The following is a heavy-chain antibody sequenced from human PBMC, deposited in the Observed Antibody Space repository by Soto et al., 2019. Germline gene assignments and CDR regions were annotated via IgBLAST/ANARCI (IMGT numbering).Heavy chain of an antibody. D-gene: IGHD3-9*01. CDR1: GGSISSSSYY. CDR3: ARFTTTHSDILTGPFDY. V-gene: IGHV4-39*01. CDR2: IYYSGST. J-gene: IGHJ4*02. Sequence: SETLSLSCTVSGGSISSSSYYWGWIRQPPGKWLEWIGSIYYSGSTYYNPSLKSRVTISVDTSKNQFSLKLSSVTAAYTAVYYCARFTTTHSDILTGPFDYWGQGTLVT.